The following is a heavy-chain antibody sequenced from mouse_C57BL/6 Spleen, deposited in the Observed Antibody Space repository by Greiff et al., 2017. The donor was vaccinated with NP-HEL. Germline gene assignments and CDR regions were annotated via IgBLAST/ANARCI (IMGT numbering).Heavy chain of an antibody. V-gene: IGHV2-2*01. J-gene: IGHJ1*03. CDR1: GFSLTSYG. CDR3: ARTYSNNWYFDV. Sequence: VKLQESGPGLVQPSQSLSITCTVSGFSLTSYGVHWVRQSPGKGLEWLGVIWSGGSTDYNAAFISRLSIRKDNSKSQVFFKMNSRQADDTAIYYCARTYSNNWYFDVWGTGTTVTVSS. D-gene: IGHD2-5*01. CDR2: IWSGGST.